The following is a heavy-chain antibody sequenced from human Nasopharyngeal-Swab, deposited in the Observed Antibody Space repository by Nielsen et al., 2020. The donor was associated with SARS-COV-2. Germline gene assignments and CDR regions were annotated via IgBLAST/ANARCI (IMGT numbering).Heavy chain of an antibody. V-gene: IGHV4-31*02. J-gene: IGHJ4*02. CDR2: IYYSGST. CDR3: ARALRGRPMVIGRYFDF. D-gene: IGHD3-22*01. Sequence: WIRQPPGKGLEWIGYIYYSGSTFYNPSLKSRVAISVDTSKNQFSLNVSSVTAADTAVYYCARALRGRPMVIGRYFDFWGQGTPVTVSS.